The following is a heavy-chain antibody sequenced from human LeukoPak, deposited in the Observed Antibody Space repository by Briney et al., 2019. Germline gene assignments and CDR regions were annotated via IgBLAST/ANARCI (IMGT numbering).Heavy chain of an antibody. CDR2: ISYDGSNK. J-gene: IGHJ4*02. CDR1: GFTFSSYA. V-gene: IGHV3-30-3*01. Sequence: QPGRSLRLSCAASGFTFSSYAMHWVRQAPGKGLEWVAVISYDGSNKYYADSVKGRFTISRDNSKNTLYLQMNSLRAEDTAVYYCAKALWFGEPFGPGEPFDYWGQGTLVTVSS. CDR3: AKALWFGEPFGPGEPFDY. D-gene: IGHD3-10*01.